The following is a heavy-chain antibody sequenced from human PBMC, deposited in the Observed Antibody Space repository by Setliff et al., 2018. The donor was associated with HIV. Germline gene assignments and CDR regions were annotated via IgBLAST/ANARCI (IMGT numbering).Heavy chain of an antibody. CDR1: GFVFSDHS. V-gene: IGHV3-72*01. CDR3: ALMLRGIPF. Sequence: GGSLRLSCAASGFVFSDHSLHWVRQAPGEGLEWLGRSRSKSEGYATYYAASVKDRFIISRDESKTALFLQMNSLRTEDAAIYYCALMLRGIPFWGRGTLVTVSS. D-gene: IGHD3-10*01. J-gene: IGHJ4*02. CDR2: SRSKSEGYAT.